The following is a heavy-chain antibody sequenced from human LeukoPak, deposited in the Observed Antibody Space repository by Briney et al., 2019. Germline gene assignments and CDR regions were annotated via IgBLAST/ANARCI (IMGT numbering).Heavy chain of an antibody. CDR1: GFTYSNAW. J-gene: IGHJ4*02. CDR3: MYSYGYYPRVDFDY. V-gene: IGHV3-15*01. D-gene: IGHD5-18*01. Sequence: GGSLRLSCAASGFTYSNAWMSWVRQAPGKGLEWVGRIKSKTDGGTTDYAAPVKRRYTISRDDSKNTLYLQMNSLKTEDTAVYYCMYSYGYYPRVDFDYWGQGTLVTVSS. CDR2: IKSKTDGGTT.